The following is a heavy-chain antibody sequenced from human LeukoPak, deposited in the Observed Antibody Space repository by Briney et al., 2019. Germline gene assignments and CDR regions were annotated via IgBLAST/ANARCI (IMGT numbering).Heavy chain of an antibody. CDR2: TYFRSKWYN. Sequence: SQTLSLTCAISGDTVSSNSAAWNCIRQSPSRDLEWLGRTYFRSKWYNDYAESVKSRISINPDTSKNQFSLHLNSVNPEDTAVYYCARPGVAAAGIDYWGQGTLVTVSS. J-gene: IGHJ4*02. V-gene: IGHV6-1*01. CDR3: ARPGVAAAGIDY. CDR1: GDTVSSNSAA. D-gene: IGHD6-13*01.